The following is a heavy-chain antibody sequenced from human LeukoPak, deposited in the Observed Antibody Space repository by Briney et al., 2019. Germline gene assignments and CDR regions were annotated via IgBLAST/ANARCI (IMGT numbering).Heavy chain of an antibody. Sequence: PGGSLRLSCAASGVTVSSNYMSWVRQAPGKGLEWVSGISGSGDNTYYADSVKGRFTISRDNSKNTLYVQVNSLGTEDTAAYYCAKGSCYDSSGSFYFDYWGQGTLVTVSS. CDR1: GVTVSSNY. J-gene: IGHJ4*02. V-gene: IGHV3-23*01. CDR2: ISGSGDNT. D-gene: IGHD3-22*01. CDR3: AKGSCYDSSGSFYFDY.